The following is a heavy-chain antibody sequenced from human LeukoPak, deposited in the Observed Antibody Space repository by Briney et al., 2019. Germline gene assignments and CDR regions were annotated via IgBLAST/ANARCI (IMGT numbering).Heavy chain of an antibody. D-gene: IGHD6-13*01. CDR2: ISSSSSTI. J-gene: IGHJ4*02. Sequence: PGGSLRLSCAASGFTFSDYYMSWIRQAPGKGLEWVSYISSSSSTIYYADSVKGRFTISRDNAKNSLYLQMNSLRAEDTAVYYCASIAAAGTLDYWGQGTLVTVSS. CDR3: ASIAAAGTLDY. V-gene: IGHV3-11*04. CDR1: GFTFSDYY.